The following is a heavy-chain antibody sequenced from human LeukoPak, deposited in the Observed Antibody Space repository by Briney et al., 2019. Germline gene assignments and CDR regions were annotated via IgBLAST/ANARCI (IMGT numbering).Heavy chain of an antibody. J-gene: IGHJ4*02. Sequence: PGGSLRLSCAASGFTFSDYYMSRIRQAPGKGLEWVSYISSSGSTIYYADSVKGRFTISRDNAKSSLFLQMNNLRAEDTAMYYCARDPPTNWKYFDYWGQGTLVTVSS. CDR3: ARDPPTNWKYFDY. V-gene: IGHV3-11*04. CDR1: GFTFSDYY. D-gene: IGHD1-1*01. CDR2: ISSSGSTI.